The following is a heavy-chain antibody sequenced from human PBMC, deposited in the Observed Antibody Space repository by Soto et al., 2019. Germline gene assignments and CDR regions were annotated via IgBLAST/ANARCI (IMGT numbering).Heavy chain of an antibody. CDR1: GGSISSGDYY. CDR3: ARRRGTTYYYGMDV. D-gene: IGHD3-16*01. Sequence: QVQLQESGPGLVKPSQTLSLTCTVSGGSISSGDYYWSWIRQPPGKGLEWIGYIYYSGSTYCNPSLKSRVTISVDTSKNQFSLKLNSVTAADTAVYYCARRRGTTYYYGMDVWGQGITVTVSS. J-gene: IGHJ6*02. V-gene: IGHV4-30-4*01. CDR2: IYYSGST.